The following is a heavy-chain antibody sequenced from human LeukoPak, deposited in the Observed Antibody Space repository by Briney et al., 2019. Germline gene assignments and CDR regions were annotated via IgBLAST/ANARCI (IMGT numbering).Heavy chain of an antibody. V-gene: IGHV4-34*01. CDR1: GGSFSGYY. Sequence: SETLSLTCAVYGGSFSGYYWSWIRQPPGKGLEWIGEINHSGSTNYNPSLKSRVTISVDTSKNQSSLKLSSVTAADTAVYYCASEGDYYDSSGYYSTDYWGQGTLVTVSS. D-gene: IGHD3-22*01. J-gene: IGHJ4*02. CDR2: INHSGST. CDR3: ASEGDYYDSSGYYSTDY.